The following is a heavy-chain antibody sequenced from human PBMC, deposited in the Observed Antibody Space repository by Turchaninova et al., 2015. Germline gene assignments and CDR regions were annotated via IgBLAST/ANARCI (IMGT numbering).Heavy chain of an antibody. D-gene: IGHD2-21*02. V-gene: IGHV3-48*04. CDR1: GFTFSSSS. CDR3: ARDRGGDRYFDY. J-gene: IGHJ4*02. Sequence: EVQLVESGGGLVQPGGSLRLSCAASGFTFSSSSINRVRQAPGKGLEGISFIRSRCTTKHYADSVKGRFTISRDNAKNSLYLQMNSLRADDTAVYYCARDRGGDRYFDYWGQGTLVTVSS. CDR2: IRSRCTTK.